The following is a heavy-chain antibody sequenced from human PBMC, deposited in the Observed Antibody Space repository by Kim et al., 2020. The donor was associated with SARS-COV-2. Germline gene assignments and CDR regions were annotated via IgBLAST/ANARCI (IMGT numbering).Heavy chain of an antibody. CDR2: INHSGGT. D-gene: IGHD6-13*01. J-gene: IGHJ6*01. Sequence: SETLSLTCAVYGGSFSGYYWSWIRQPPGKGLEWIGEINHSGGTNYNPSSKSRVTISVDTSKNQFPLKLSSVTAADTAAYYCSRGGAGSSSSWYGAYYYYG. V-gene: IGHV4-34*01. CDR1: GGSFSGYY. CDR3: SRGGAGSSSSWYGAYYYYG.